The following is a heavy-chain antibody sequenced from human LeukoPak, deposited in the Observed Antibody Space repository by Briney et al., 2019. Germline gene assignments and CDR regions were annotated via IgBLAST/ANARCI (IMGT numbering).Heavy chain of an antibody. J-gene: IGHJ6*04. CDR1: GGTFISYA. Sequence: SVKVSCKASGGTFISYAISWVRQAPGQGREGMGGIIPIFGTANYAQKFQGRVTITADESTSTAYMELSSLSSEDTAVSSCASDCSSTSCLNYYYYGMDVWGKGTTVTVSS. D-gene: IGHD2-2*01. V-gene: IGHV1-69*01. CDR2: IIPIFGTA. CDR3: ASDCSSTSCLNYYYYGMDV.